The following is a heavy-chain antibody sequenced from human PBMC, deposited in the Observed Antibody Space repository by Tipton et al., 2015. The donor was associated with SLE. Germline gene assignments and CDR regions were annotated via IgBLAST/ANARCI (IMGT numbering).Heavy chain of an antibody. CDR2: TYITGNT. D-gene: IGHD2-21*02. CDR1: GDFSKIRTSD. CDR3: ARGMVTWRGAILGVDV. V-gene: IGHV4-39*07. J-gene: IGHJ6*02. Sequence: TLSLTCSVSGDFSKIRTSDWGWIRQSPGKGLDWIGSTYITGNTHYNPSLEGRVTITIDRSRKQVSLNLYSVTAADTAVYYCARGMVTWRGAILGVDVWGQGTTVNVSS.